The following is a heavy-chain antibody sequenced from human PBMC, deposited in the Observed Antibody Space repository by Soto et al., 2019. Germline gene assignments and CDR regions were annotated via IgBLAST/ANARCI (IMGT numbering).Heavy chain of an antibody. CDR3: ARENHYYDSSGYRYNWFDP. J-gene: IGHJ5*02. CDR2: IYSGGST. Sequence: GGSLRLSCAASGLSVSGNSMIWVRQAPGKGLEWVSVIYSGGSTYYADSVKGRFTISRDNSKNTLYLQMNSLRAEDTAVYYCARENHYYDSSGYRYNWFDPWGQGTLVTLSS. D-gene: IGHD3-22*01. CDR1: GLSVSGNS. V-gene: IGHV3-53*01.